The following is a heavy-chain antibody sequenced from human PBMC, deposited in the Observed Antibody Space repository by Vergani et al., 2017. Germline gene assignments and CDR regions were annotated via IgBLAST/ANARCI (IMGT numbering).Heavy chain of an antibody. CDR2: IYYSGST. CDR1: GGSISSSNW. Sequence: QVQLQESGPGLVKPSGTLSLTCAVSGGSISSSNWWSWVRQPPGKGLEWIGYIYYSGSTNYNPSLKSRVTISVDTSKNQFSLKLSSVTAADTAVYYCARVDSSGWYDAFDIWGQGTMVTVSS. V-gene: IGHV4-4*02. D-gene: IGHD6-19*01. J-gene: IGHJ3*02. CDR3: ARVDSSGWYDAFDI.